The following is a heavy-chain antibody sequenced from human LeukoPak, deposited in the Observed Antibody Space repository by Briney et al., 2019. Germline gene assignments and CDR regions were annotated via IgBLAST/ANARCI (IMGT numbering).Heavy chain of an antibody. CDR1: GFTFSSYG. V-gene: IGHV3-23*01. CDR2: ISGRGDST. CDR3: AKDDAWLRFGE. J-gene: IGHJ4*02. Sequence: GGSLRLSCAASGFTFSSYGMSWVRQAPGKGLEWVSTISGRGDSTHYVDSVKGRFTISRDNSKNTLYLEVISLTAEDTAVYYCAKDDAWLRFGEWSQGTLVTVSS. D-gene: IGHD3-10*01.